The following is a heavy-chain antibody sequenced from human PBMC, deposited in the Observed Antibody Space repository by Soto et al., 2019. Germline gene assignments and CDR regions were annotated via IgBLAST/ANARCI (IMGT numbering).Heavy chain of an antibody. CDR1: GYTFTSYG. D-gene: IGHD3-22*01. J-gene: IGHJ3*02. V-gene: IGHV1-18*04. CDR2: TSAYNGNT. Sequence: VASVKVSCKASGYTFTSYGISWVRQAPGQGLEWMGWTSAYNGNTNYAQKLQGRVTMTTDTSTSTAYMELRSLRSDDTAVYYCARATYYYDSSGYYPDAFDIWGQGTMVTVSS. CDR3: ARATYYYDSSGYYPDAFDI.